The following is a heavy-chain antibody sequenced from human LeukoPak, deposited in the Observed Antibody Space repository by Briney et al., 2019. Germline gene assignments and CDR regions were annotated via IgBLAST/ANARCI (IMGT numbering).Heavy chain of an antibody. J-gene: IGHJ5*02. CDR2: ISSSGSTI. D-gene: IGHD6-19*01. V-gene: IGHV3-48*03. Sequence: PGGSLRLSCAASGFTFSSYEMNWVRQAPGKGLEWVSYISSSGSTIYYADSVKGRFTISRDNAKNSLYLQMNSLRAEDTAVYYCARDRYSIRWAWGQGTLVTVSS. CDR1: GFTFSSYE. CDR3: ARDRYSIRWA.